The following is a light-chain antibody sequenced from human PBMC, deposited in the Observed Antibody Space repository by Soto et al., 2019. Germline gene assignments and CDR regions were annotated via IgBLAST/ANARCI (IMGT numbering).Light chain of an antibody. J-gene: IGKJ1*01. Sequence: EIVVTQSPATLSLSPGERATLSCRASQSVSSYLAWYQQKPGQAPRLLIYDASNRATGIPARFSGSGSGTDFTLTISSLEPEDFAVYYCQQRSNWSWTFGQVTKVDIK. CDR2: DAS. CDR1: QSVSSY. CDR3: QQRSNWSWT. V-gene: IGKV3-11*01.